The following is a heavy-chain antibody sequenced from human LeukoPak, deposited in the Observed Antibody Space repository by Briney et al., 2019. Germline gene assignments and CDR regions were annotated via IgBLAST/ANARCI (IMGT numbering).Heavy chain of an antibody. V-gene: IGHV4-39*01. Sequence: SETLSLTCTVSGGSISSSAYFWGWLRQPPGKGMEWIGSISYSGSTYYNPSLKRRVTLSGGTSKKQFSLTLSSVTAADTAVYYCARSLRLDWLLYPNWFDPWGRGTLVTVSS. CDR2: ISYSGST. D-gene: IGHD3-3*01. CDR3: ARSLRLDWLLYPNWFDP. J-gene: IGHJ5*02. CDR1: GGSISSSAYF.